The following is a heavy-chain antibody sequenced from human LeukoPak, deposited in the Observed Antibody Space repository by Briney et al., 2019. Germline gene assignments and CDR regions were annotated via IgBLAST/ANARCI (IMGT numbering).Heavy chain of an antibody. D-gene: IGHD4-17*01. CDR2: IAYDGSNK. CDR3: AIPGYGAFDY. J-gene: IGHJ4*02. V-gene: IGHV3-30*19. CDR1: GFTFSSYG. Sequence: GGSLRLSCAASGFTFSSYGMHWVRQAPGKGLEWVAFIAYDGSNKYYADSVKGRFTISRDNSKNTLYLQMNSLRAEDTAVYYCAIPGYGAFDYWGQGTLVTVSS.